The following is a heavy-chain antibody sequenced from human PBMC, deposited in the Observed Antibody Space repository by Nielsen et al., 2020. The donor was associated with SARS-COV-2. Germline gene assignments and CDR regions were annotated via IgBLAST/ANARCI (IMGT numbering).Heavy chain of an antibody. CDR2: IKQDGSEK. J-gene: IGHJ6*02. CDR1: GFTFSSYW. Sequence: GESLKISCAASGFTFSSYWMSWVRQAPGKGLEWVANIKQDGSEKFYVDSVKGRFTISRDNAKNSLYLQMNSLRAEDTAVYYCARGDYSYYYYGMDVWGQGTTVTVCS. D-gene: IGHD4-11*01. V-gene: IGHV3-7*03. CDR3: ARGDYSYYYYGMDV.